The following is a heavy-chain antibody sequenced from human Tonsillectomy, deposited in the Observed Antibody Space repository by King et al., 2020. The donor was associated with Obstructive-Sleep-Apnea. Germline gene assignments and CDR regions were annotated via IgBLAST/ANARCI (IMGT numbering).Heavy chain of an antibody. Sequence: VQLVESGAEVKKPGSSVTVSCTAYGGTFNSNSFIWVRQAPGQGLAWMGEIIPLFRTTNYAQKFQGRVTMTADKSTATVYLELSSLSSEDTAVYFCARVHCTSASCYDSYGMDVWGQGTTVTVSS. CDR2: IIPLFRTT. V-gene: IGHV1-69*06. D-gene: IGHD2-2*01. CDR3: ARVHCTSASCYDSYGMDV. CDR1: GGTFNSNS. J-gene: IGHJ6*02.